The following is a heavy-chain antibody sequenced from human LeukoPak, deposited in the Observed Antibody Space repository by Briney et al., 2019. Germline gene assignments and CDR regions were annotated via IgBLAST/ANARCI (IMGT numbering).Heavy chain of an antibody. CDR2: INSEGSTT. D-gene: IGHD6-19*01. Sequence: GGSLRLSCTASGFTFSRYWMHWVRQAPGKGLVWVSRINSEGSTTNYADSVKGRFTISRDNAKNSLYLQMNSLRAEDTAVYYCATKSRYSSGWFPAPDYWGQGTLVTVSS. J-gene: IGHJ4*02. CDR3: ATKSRYSSGWFPAPDY. V-gene: IGHV3-74*01. CDR1: GFTFSRYW.